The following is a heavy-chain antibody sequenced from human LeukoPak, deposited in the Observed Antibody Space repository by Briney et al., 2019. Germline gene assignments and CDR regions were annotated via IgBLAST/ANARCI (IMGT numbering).Heavy chain of an antibody. Sequence: SGGSLRLSCAASGFTFSSYGMHWVRQAPGKGLEWVAVISYDGSNKYYADSVKGRFTISRDNSKNTLYLQMNSLRAEDTAVYYCASQRGYGDSNLHYWGQGTLVTVSS. CDR3: ASQRGYGDSNLHY. V-gene: IGHV3-30*03. J-gene: IGHJ4*02. CDR1: GFTFSSYG. CDR2: ISYDGSNK. D-gene: IGHD4-17*01.